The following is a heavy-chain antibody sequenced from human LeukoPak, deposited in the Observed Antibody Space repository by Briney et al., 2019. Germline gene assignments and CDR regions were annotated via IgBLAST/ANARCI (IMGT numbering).Heavy chain of an antibody. CDR1: GFTFSSYE. CDR2: ISSSGSTI. J-gene: IGHJ1*01. Sequence: GGSLRLSCAASGFTFSSYEMNWVRQAPGKGLEWVSYISSSGSTIYYADSVKGRFTISRDNAKNSLYLQMNSLRAEDTAVYYCARDYYDSSGYYPTYFQHWGQGTLVTVSS. CDR3: ARDYYDSSGYYPTYFQH. V-gene: IGHV3-48*03. D-gene: IGHD3-22*01.